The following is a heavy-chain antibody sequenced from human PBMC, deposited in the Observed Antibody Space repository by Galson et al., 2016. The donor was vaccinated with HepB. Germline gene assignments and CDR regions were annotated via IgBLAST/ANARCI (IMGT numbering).Heavy chain of an antibody. CDR3: ARDYAAYGDPARYYYLEKDV. CDR2: VHSGGRT. Sequence: LRLSCAASGLTVSRSYMSWVRQAPGKGLEWVSIVHSGGRTYYSDSVKGRFTISRDTSKNTLYLQMNSLRADDAAVYYCARDYAAYGDPARYYYLEKDVWGQGTTVTVSS. D-gene: IGHD4-17*01. CDR1: GLTVSRSY. J-gene: IGHJ6*02. V-gene: IGHV3-66*01.